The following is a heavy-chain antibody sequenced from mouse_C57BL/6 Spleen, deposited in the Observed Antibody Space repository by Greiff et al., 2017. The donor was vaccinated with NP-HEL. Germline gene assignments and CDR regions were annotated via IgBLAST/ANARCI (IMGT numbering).Heavy chain of an antibody. Sequence: VQLQQSGTELVKPGASVKLSCKASGYTFTGYWIHWVKQRPGPGLEWIGNINPSNGGTNYNEKFKSKATLTVDKSSSTADMQLSSLTSEDSAVYYCARLGATVVGWGQGTLVTDSA. CDR3: ARLGATVVG. CDR2: INPSNGGT. CDR1: GYTFTGYW. J-gene: IGHJ3*01. V-gene: IGHV1-53*01. D-gene: IGHD1-1*01.